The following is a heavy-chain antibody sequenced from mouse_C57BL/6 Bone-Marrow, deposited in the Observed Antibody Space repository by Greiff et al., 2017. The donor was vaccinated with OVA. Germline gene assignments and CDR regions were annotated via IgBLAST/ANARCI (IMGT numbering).Heavy chain of an antibody. V-gene: IGHV14-2*01. J-gene: IGHJ2*01. Sequence: VQLQQSGAELVKPGASVKLSCTASGFNIKDYYMHWVKQRTEQGLEWIGRIDPEDGETKYAPNFQGQATITADTSSNTAYLQLSSLTSEDTAVYYCARYDGYYDLDYWGQGTTLTVSS. CDR3: ARYDGYYDLDY. CDR2: IDPEDGET. D-gene: IGHD2-3*01. CDR1: GFNIKDYY.